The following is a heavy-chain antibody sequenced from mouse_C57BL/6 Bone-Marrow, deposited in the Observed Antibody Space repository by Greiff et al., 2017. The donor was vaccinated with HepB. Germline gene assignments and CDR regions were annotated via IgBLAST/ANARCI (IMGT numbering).Heavy chain of an antibody. V-gene: IGHV1-64*01. Sequence: QVQLQQPGAELVKPGASVKLSCKASGYTFTSYWMHWVKQRPGQGLEWIGMIHPNSGSTNYNEKFKSKATLTVDKSSRTAYMQLSSLTSEDSAVYYCARSGGYYAMDYWGQGTSVTVSS. CDR1: GYTFTSYW. CDR3: ARSGGYYAMDY. CDR2: IHPNSGST. D-gene: IGHD3-1*01. J-gene: IGHJ4*01.